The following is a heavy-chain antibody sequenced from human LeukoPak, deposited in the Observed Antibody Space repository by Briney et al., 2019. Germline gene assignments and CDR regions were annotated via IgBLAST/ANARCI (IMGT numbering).Heavy chain of an antibody. V-gene: IGHV3-23*01. CDR2: ISGSGGST. CDR3: TRSAYDYVWGSYRY. J-gene: IGHJ4*02. Sequence: GGSLRLSCAASGFTFSSYAMSWVRQAPGKGLEWVSAISGSGGSTYYADSVKGRFTISRDNSKNTAYLQMNSLKTEDTAVYYCTRSAYDYVWGSYRYWGQGTLVTVSS. D-gene: IGHD3-16*02. CDR1: GFTFSSYA.